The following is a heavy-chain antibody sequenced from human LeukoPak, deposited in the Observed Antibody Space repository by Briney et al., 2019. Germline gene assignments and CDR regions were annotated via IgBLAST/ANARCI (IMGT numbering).Heavy chain of an antibody. J-gene: IGHJ6*02. CDR2: INWNGGST. CDR3: ARDPCSGCLFRGMDV. D-gene: IGHD6-19*01. V-gene: IGHV3-20*01. CDR1: GFTLDDYG. Sequence: PGGSLRISCAAPGFTLDDYGMSWVRQAPGKGLGWVSGINWNGGSTGYADSVKGRFTISRDNAKNSLYLQMNSLRAEDTALYHCARDPCSGCLFRGMDVWGQGTTVTVSS.